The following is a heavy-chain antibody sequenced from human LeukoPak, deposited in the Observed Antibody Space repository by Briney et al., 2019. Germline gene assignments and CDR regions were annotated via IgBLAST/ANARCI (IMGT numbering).Heavy chain of an antibody. CDR2: ISSSSSYI. CDR3: ARGISYGSGSFYGMDV. D-gene: IGHD3-10*01. J-gene: IGHJ6*02. Sequence: GGSLRLSCAASGFTFSSYSMNWVRQAPGKGLEWVSSISSSSSYIYYADSVKGRFTISRDNAKNSRYLQMNSLRAEDTAVYYCARGISYGSGSFYGMDVWGQGTTVTVSS. V-gene: IGHV3-21*01. CDR1: GFTFSSYS.